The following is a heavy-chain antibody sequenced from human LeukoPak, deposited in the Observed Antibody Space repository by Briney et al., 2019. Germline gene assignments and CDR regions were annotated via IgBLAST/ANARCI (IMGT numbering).Heavy chain of an antibody. CDR2: ISSSSSYI. D-gene: IGHD2-15*01. CDR1: GFTFSSYY. V-gene: IGHV3-21*01. Sequence: GGSLRLSCAASGFTFSSYYMNWVRQAPGKGLEWVSSISSSSSYIYYADSVKGRFTISRDTAENSLYLQMNSLSAEDTAVYYCARAYCSGGSCYPFDYWGQGTLVTVSS. J-gene: IGHJ4*02. CDR3: ARAYCSGGSCYPFDY.